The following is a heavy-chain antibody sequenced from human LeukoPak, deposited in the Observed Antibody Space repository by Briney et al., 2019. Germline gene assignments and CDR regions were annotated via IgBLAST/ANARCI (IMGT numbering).Heavy chain of an antibody. CDR2: ISYSGSS. D-gene: IGHD4-17*01. CDR3: VRDDYGDYTRRFDP. Sequence: SETLSLTCTVSGGSISSSRYYWGWIRQPPGKGLEWIASISYSGSSHYNPSLKCRVTISVATSKHQVSLQLSSVTAADTAVYYCVRDDYGDYTRRFDPWGQGTLVTVSS. J-gene: IGHJ5*02. V-gene: IGHV4-39*07. CDR1: GGSISSSRYY.